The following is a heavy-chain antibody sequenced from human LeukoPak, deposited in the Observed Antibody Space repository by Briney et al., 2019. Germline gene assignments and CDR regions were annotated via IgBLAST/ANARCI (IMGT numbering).Heavy chain of an antibody. J-gene: IGHJ4*02. V-gene: IGHV3-7*04. D-gene: IGHD4-17*01. CDR3: ARDRGYGDYPPDY. CDR1: GFTFSSYW. Sequence: GGSLRLSCAASGFTFSSYWMSWVRQAPGKGLEWVANIKQDGSEKYYVDSVKGRFTISRDNAKNSLYLQMNSLRAEDTAVYYCARDRGYGDYPPDYWGQGTLVTVSS. CDR2: IKQDGSEK.